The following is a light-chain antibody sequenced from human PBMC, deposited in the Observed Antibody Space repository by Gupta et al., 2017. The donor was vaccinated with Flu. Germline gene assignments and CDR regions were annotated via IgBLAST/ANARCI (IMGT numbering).Light chain of an antibody. CDR3: QQLNSYPRT. Sequence: GDRVTITCRASQGISSLLTWYQQKPGKAPKLLIYGASTSHSGVPSRFSGSGSGTEFTLTISSLQPEDFATYYCQQLNSYPRTFGPGTKVDVK. CDR1: QGISSL. CDR2: GAS. V-gene: IGKV1-9*01. J-gene: IGKJ3*01.